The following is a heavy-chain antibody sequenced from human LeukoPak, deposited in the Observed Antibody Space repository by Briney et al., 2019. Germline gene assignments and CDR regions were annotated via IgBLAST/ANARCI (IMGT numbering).Heavy chain of an antibody. J-gene: IGHJ3*02. CDR1: GYSFNTNW. V-gene: IGHV5-51*04. Sequence: GESLKISCKGSGYSFNTNWIGWVRQMPGKGLEWMGIIYPGDSDTRYSPSFQGQVTISADKPISTAYLQWSSLKASDTAMYYCASTATGAVDAFDIWGQGTMVTVSS. CDR2: IYPGDSDT. D-gene: IGHD1-26*01. CDR3: ASTATGAVDAFDI.